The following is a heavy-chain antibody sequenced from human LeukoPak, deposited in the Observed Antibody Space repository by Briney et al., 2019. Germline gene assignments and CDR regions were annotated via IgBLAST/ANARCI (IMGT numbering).Heavy chain of an antibody. J-gene: IGHJ4*02. CDR3: ARLGVWSRPYYFDY. CDR1: GYSFTSYW. CDR2: IYPGDSDT. Sequence: GESLKISCKGSGYSFTSYWIGWVRQMPGKGLEWMGVIYPGDSDTRYSPSFRGQVTISADKSISTAYLQWSSLKASDTTMYYCARLGVWSRPYYFDYWGQGTLVTVSS. V-gene: IGHV5-51*01. D-gene: IGHD3-16*01.